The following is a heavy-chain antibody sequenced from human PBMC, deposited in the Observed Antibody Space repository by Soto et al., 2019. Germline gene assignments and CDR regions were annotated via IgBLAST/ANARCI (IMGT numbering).Heavy chain of an antibody. CDR3: ASIRVGQWLVPGGY. CDR2: SDFSGRLT. J-gene: IGHJ4*02. CDR1: GFTSS. D-gene: IGHD6-19*01. Sequence: EVQILESGGALIQPGGSLRLSCAASGFTSSMTWVRQAPGKGLEWVSASDFSGRLTYYADSVKGRFTIFRDTSVNTLFLQMNSLRTEDTAVYYCASIRVGQWLVPGGYWGPGTLVTVSS. V-gene: IGHV3-23*01.